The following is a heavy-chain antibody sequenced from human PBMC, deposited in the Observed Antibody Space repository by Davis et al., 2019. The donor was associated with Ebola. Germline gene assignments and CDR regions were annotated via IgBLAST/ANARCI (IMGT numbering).Heavy chain of an antibody. J-gene: IGHJ4*01. D-gene: IGHD6-13*01. CDR1: GYSFAHYE. Sequence: ASVKVSCKASGYSFAHYEITWVRQAPGQGLEWMGWISPDNGNTKYAQKLQGRVRLTTDTSTSTAYMEMTNLRSDDTAVYYCARAIAAAGYPGIDYWGQGTLVTVSS. CDR2: ISPDNGNT. V-gene: IGHV1-18*01. CDR3: ARAIAAAGYPGIDY.